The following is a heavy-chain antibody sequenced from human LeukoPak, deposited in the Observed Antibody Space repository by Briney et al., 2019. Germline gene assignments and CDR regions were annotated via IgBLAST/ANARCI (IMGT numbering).Heavy chain of an antibody. Sequence: SVKVSCKASGGTFSSYAISWVRQAPGQGLEWMGGIIPIFDSANYAQKFQGRVTITADESTSTAYMELSSLRSEDTAVYYCARDERHYYGSGSYYGYYYYYYMDVWGKGTMVTISS. D-gene: IGHD3-10*01. CDR2: IIPIFDSA. CDR1: GGTFSSYA. V-gene: IGHV1-69*13. J-gene: IGHJ6*03. CDR3: ARDERHYYGSGSYYGYYYYYYMDV.